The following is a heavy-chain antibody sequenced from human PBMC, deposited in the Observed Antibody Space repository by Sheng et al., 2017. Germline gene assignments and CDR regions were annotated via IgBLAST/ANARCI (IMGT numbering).Heavy chain of an antibody. Sequence: QVQLQESAPGLVKPSETLSLSCSVSGYSITSGYYWGWIRQPPGKGLEWIGSMYFSGTTYYNPSLKSRVTISVDTSKNQFSLNLNSVTAADTAVYYCARDYGGKAHFDYWCQGTLVTVSS. CDR3: ARDYGGKAHFDY. CDR2: MYFSGTT. D-gene: IGHD4-17*01. V-gene: IGHV4-38-2*02. CDR1: GYSITSGYY. J-gene: IGHJ4*02.